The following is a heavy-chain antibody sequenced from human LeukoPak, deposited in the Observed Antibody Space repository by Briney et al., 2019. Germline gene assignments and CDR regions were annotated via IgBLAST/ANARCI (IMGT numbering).Heavy chain of an antibody. Sequence: SETLSLTCTVSGGSTSSSSYYWGWIRQPPGKGLEWIGSIYYSGSTYYNPSLKSRVTISVDTSKNQFSLKLSSVTAADTAVYYCARAAYSGSYHSDYWGQGTLVTVSS. CDR1: GGSTSSSSYY. J-gene: IGHJ4*02. CDR2: IYYSGST. CDR3: ARAAYSGSYHSDY. V-gene: IGHV4-39*07. D-gene: IGHD1-26*01.